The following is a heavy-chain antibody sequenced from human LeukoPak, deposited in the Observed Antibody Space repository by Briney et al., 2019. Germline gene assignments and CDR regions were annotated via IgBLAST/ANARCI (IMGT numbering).Heavy chain of an antibody. J-gene: IGHJ4*02. CDR3: ARDDDWNYEDY. D-gene: IGHD1-7*01. V-gene: IGHV3-7*01. CDR1: GFTFSNYW. Sequence: GGSLRLSCAASGFTFSNYWMSWVRQAPGKGLQWVANIKQDGSEKYYVDSVKGRFTISRDNAKKSLYLQMNSLRAEDTAVYYCARDDDWNYEDYWGQGTLVTVSS. CDR2: IKQDGSEK.